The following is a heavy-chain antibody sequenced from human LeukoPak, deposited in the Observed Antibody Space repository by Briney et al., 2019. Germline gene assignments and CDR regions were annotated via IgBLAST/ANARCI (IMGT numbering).Heavy chain of an antibody. CDR2: IYSSGNT. Sequence: SETLSLTCTVSRGXISSYYWSWIRQPAGKGLEWIGRIYSSGNTNYNPSLKSRVTMSVDTSMNQFSLKLSSVTAADTAVYYCARDKEYCGGDSSYWYFDLWGRGTVVTVSS. CDR3: ARDKEYCGGDSSYWYFDL. J-gene: IGHJ2*01. D-gene: IGHD2-21*02. CDR1: RGXISSYY. V-gene: IGHV4-4*07.